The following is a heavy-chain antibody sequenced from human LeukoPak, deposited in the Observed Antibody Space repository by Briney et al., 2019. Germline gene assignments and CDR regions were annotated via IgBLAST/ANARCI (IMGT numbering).Heavy chain of an antibody. J-gene: IGHJ4*02. CDR2: INAGNGNT. CDR1: GYTFTSYA. Sequence: GASVTLSCKASGYTFTSYAMHWVRQAPGQRLEWMGWINAGNGNTKYSQKFQGRVTITRDTSASTAYMELSSLRSEDTAVYYCAVWDYYGSGSFDYWGQGTLVTVSS. D-gene: IGHD3-10*01. V-gene: IGHV1-3*01. CDR3: AVWDYYGSGSFDY.